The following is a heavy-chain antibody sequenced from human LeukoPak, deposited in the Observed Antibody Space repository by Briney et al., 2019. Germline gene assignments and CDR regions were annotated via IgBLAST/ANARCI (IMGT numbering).Heavy chain of an antibody. CDR1: GGSISNNKW. J-gene: IGHJ4*02. V-gene: IGHV4-4*02. CDR3: ATYYDILTGYTFDY. Sequence: SETLSLTCAVSGGSISNNKWRSWVRQPPGKGPEWIGEINHSGSTNYNLSLKSRVTISVDKSKNQFSLKMSSVTAADTAIYYCATYYDILTGYTFDYWGQGTLVTVSS. CDR2: INHSGST. D-gene: IGHD3-9*01.